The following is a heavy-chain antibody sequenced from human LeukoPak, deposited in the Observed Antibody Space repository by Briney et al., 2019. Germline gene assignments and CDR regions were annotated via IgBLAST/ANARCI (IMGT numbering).Heavy chain of an antibody. CDR3: ASSPAYYYDNSGYYPDY. J-gene: IGHJ4*02. Sequence: GGSLRLSCAASGFTFSSYWMSWVRQAPGKGLEWVANIKQDGSEKYYVDSVKGRFTISRDNAKNSLYLQMNSLRAEDTAVYYCASSPAYYYDNSGYYPDYWGQGTLVTVSS. CDR1: GFTFSSYW. V-gene: IGHV3-7*01. D-gene: IGHD3-22*01. CDR2: IKQDGSEK.